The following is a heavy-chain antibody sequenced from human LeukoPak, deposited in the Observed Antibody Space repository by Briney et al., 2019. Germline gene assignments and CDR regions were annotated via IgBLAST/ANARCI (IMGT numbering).Heavy chain of an antibody. D-gene: IGHD5-12*01. CDR3: ARLPVGMATNGNYYYGMDV. Sequence: KPSETLSLTCTVSGGSISSYYWSWIRQPPGKGLEWIGYIYYSGSTNYNPSLKSRVTISVDTSKNQFSLKLSSVTAADTAVYYCARLPVGMATNGNYYYGMDVWGQGTTVTVSS. CDR1: GGSISSYY. CDR2: IYYSGST. V-gene: IGHV4-59*08. J-gene: IGHJ6*02.